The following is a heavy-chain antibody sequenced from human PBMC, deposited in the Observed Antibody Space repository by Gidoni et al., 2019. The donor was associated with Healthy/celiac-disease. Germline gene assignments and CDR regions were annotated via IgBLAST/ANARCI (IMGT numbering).Heavy chain of an antibody. CDR2: IIPIFGTA. V-gene: IGHV1-69*01. Sequence: KASGGTFSSYAISWVRQAPGQGLEWMGGIIPIFGTANYAQKFQGRVTITADESTSTAYMELSSLRSEDTAVYYCASDRAGYCSSTSCYRSYYYYYGMDVWGQGTTVTVSS. CDR1: GGTFSSYA. D-gene: IGHD2-2*02. CDR3: ASDRAGYCSSTSCYRSYYYYYGMDV. J-gene: IGHJ6*02.